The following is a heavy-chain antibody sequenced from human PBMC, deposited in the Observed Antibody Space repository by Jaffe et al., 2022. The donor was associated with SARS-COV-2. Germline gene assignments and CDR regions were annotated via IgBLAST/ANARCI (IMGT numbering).Heavy chain of an antibody. CDR2: IYTSGST. J-gene: IGHJ5*02. CDR1: GGSISSGSYY. CDR3: ARELNWGWEPWFDP. D-gene: IGHD7-27*01. V-gene: IGHV4-61*02. Sequence: QVQLQESGPGLVKPSQTLSLTCTVSGGSISSGSYYWSWIRQPAGKGLEWIGRIYTSGSTNYNPSLKSRVTISVDTSKNQFSLKLSSVTAADTAVYYCARELNWGWEPWFDPWGQGTLVTVSS.